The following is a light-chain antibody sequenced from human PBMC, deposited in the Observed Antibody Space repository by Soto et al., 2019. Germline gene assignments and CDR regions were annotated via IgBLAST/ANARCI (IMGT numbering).Light chain of an antibody. CDR3: QQSFTTPYVA. CDR2: AAS. CDR1: QGIRTW. J-gene: IGKJ1*01. Sequence: DIQMTQSPSSVPASVGDRVTITCRASQGIRTWLAWYQQKPGEAPKLLIYAASRLQSGVPSRFSGGGSGTDFTLTISSLQPEDFATYYCQQSFTTPYVAFGQGTKV. V-gene: IGKV1-12*02.